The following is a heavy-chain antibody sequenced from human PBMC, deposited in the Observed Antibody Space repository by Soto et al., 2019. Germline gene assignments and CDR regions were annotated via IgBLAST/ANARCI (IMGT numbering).Heavy chain of an antibody. CDR1: GFTFSSYG. CDR2: IWYDGSNK. Sequence: GGSLRLSCAASGFTFSSYGMHWVRQAPGKGLEWVAVIWYDGSNKYYADSVKGRFTISRDNSKNTLYLQMNILRAEDTAVYYCASESLTFDGFDIWGQGTMVTVSS. V-gene: IGHV3-33*08. J-gene: IGHJ3*02. D-gene: IGHD7-27*01. CDR3: ASESLTFDGFDI.